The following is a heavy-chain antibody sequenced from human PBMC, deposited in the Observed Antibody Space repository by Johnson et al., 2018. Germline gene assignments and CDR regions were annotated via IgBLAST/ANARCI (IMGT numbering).Heavy chain of an antibody. CDR3: ARAMDYYYYYGMDV. Sequence: EVQLVESGGGLIQPGGSLRLSCAASGLTVSSNYMSWVRQAPGKGLEWVSVIYSGGSTYYADSVKGRFTISRDNSKNTLYLQMNSLRAEDTAVYYFARAMDYYYYYGMDVWGQGTTVTVSS. J-gene: IGHJ6*02. CDR2: IYSGGST. D-gene: IGHD3-10*01. CDR1: GLTVSSNY. V-gene: IGHV3-53*01.